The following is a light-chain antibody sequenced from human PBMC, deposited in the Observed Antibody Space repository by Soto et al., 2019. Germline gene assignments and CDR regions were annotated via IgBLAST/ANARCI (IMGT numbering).Light chain of an antibody. CDR2: EVF. CDR1: SSDVGGYNF. CDR3: SAYTARSTLV. J-gene: IGLJ3*02. V-gene: IGLV2-8*01. Sequence: QSALTQPPSASGSPGESVTISCSGTSSDVGGYNFVSWYQQLPGKAPKLMIYEVFKWPSGVPDRFSGSKSGNAASLTVSGLQADDEADYYCSAYTARSTLVFGGGTKLTVL.